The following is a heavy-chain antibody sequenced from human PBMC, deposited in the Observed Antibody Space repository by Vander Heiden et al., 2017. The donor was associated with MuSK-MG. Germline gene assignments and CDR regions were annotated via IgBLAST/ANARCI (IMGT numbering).Heavy chain of an antibody. CDR3: ARDGAVAHFDY. V-gene: IGHV3-21*01. J-gene: IGHJ4*02. CDR1: GFTFSSYS. CDR2: ISSSSSYI. D-gene: IGHD6-19*01. Sequence: EVQLVESGGGLVKPGGSLSLSCAASGFTFSSYSMNWVRQAPGKGLEWVSSISSSSSYIYYADSVKGRFTISRDNAKNSLYLQMNSLRAEDTAVYYCARDGAVAHFDYWGQGTLVTVSS.